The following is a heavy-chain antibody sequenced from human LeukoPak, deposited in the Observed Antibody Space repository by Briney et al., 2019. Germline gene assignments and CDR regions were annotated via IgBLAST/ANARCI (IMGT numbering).Heavy chain of an antibody. J-gene: IGHJ6*02. CDR2: IYYSGST. D-gene: IGHD3-3*01. CDR3: ASTKIKGLRFLSPYGMDV. CDR1: GGSISSYY. Sequence: SETLFLTCTVSGGSISSYYWSWIRRPPGKGLEWIGYIYYSGSTNYNPSLKSRVTISVDTSKNQFSLKLSSVTAADTAVYYCASTKIKGLRFLSPYGMDVWGQGTTVTVSS. V-gene: IGHV4-59*01.